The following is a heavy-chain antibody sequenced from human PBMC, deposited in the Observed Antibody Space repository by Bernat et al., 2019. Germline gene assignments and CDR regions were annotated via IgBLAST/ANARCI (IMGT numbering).Heavy chain of an antibody. V-gene: IGHV3-33*01. Sequence: QVQLVESGGGVVQPGRSLRLSCAASGFTFNSYGIHWVRQAPGKGLEWVAVIWYDGSNKHYADSVKGRFTISRDNSQNTLYLQMNSLRTEDTAVYYCARDSMRKGACCAGWFDPWGQGTLVTVSS. J-gene: IGHJ5*02. CDR3: ARDSMRKGACCAGWFDP. D-gene: IGHD2-21*02. CDR1: GFTFNSYG. CDR2: IWYDGSNK.